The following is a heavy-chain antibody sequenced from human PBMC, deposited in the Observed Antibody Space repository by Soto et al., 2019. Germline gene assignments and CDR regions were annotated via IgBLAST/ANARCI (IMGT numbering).Heavy chain of an antibody. CDR1: GFTFSSYA. D-gene: IGHD6-19*01. Sequence: GGSLRLSCAASGFTFSSYAMSWVRQAPGKGLEWVSAISGSGGSTYYADSVKGRFTISRDNSKNTLYLQMNSLRAEDTAVYYCAKGMAVAGTLYYYYYYGMDVWGQGTTVTVSS. V-gene: IGHV3-23*01. J-gene: IGHJ6*02. CDR2: ISGSGGST. CDR3: AKGMAVAGTLYYYYYYGMDV.